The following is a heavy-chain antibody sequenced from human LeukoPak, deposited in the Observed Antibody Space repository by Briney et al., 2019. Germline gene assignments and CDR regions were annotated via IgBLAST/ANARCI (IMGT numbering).Heavy chain of an antibody. CDR2: IYYSGST. Sequence: SETLSLTCTVSGGSISSSSYYWGWIRQPPGKGLEWIGSIYYSGSTNYNPSLKSRVTISVDTSKNQFSLKLTSVTAADTAVYYCARGVVAAPQTFDYWGQGNLVTVSS. V-gene: IGHV4-39*07. CDR3: ARGVVAAPQTFDY. J-gene: IGHJ4*02. CDR1: GGSISSSSYY. D-gene: IGHD2-15*01.